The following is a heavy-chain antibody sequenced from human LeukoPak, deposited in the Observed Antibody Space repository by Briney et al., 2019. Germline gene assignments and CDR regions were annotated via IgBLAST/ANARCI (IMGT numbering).Heavy chain of an antibody. CDR1: GFIINNYW. V-gene: IGHV3-7*01. CDR2: IKGDASEK. CDR3: ARSFLVGATQGGDY. J-gene: IGHJ4*02. D-gene: IGHD1-26*01. Sequence: GGSLRLSCAVSGFIINNYWTTWYRQAPGKGLECVAHIKGDASEKYYLDSVKGRFTISRDNAKNSLYLQMNSLRAEDTAVYYCARSFLVGATQGGDYWGQGTLVTVSS.